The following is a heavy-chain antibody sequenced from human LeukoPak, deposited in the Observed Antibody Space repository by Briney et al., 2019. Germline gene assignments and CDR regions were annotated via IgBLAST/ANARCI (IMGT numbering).Heavy chain of an antibody. CDR3: ARRVLRSGKGYFDY. Sequence: PSETLSLTCTVSGGSISSSSYYWGWIRQPPGKGLEWIGSMYYSGSTYYNPSLKSRVTISVDTSKNQFSLKLSSVTAADTAVYYWARRVLRSGKGYFDYWGQGTLVTVSS. V-gene: IGHV4-39*07. CDR1: GGSISSSSYY. J-gene: IGHJ4*02. D-gene: IGHD4-23*01. CDR2: MYYSGST.